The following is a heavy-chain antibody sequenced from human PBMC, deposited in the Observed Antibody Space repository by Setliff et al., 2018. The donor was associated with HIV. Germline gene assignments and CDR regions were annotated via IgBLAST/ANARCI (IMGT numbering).Heavy chain of an antibody. Sequence: KPSETLSLTCTVSGGSISGHYWSWIRQPPGKGLEWIAYIFYTGSTNYNPSLKSRVTISVDTSKNQFSLKVTSVTSADTAVYYCAKGAGFYGDYTFDYWGQGTLVTVSS. J-gene: IGHJ4*02. D-gene: IGHD4-17*01. CDR1: GGSISGHY. CDR2: IFYTGST. CDR3: AKGAGFYGDYTFDY. V-gene: IGHV4-59*11.